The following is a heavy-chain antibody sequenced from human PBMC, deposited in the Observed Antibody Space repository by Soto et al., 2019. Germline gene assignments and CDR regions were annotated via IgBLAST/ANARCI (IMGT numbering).Heavy chain of an antibody. CDR3: ARVQRWLQLSEVSTIDY. D-gene: IGHD5-12*01. CDR2: IYYSGST. J-gene: IGHJ4*02. Sequence: PSETLSLTCTVSGGSVSSGTYYWSWIRQPPGKGLEWIGYIYYSGSTNYNPSLKSRVTISVDTSKNQFSLRLSSVTAADTAVYYCARVQRWLQLSEVSTIDYWGQGILVTVSS. V-gene: IGHV4-61*01. CDR1: GGSVSSGTYY.